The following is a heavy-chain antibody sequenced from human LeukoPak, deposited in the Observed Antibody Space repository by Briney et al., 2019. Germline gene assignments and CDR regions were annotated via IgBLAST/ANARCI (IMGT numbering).Heavy chain of an antibody. CDR2: IGGSGRNT. D-gene: IGHD3-22*01. CDR3: AKSVAYDSSGYYRLDY. V-gene: IGHV3-23*01. J-gene: IGHJ4*02. Sequence: GGSLRLSCAASGFTFSSCAMSWVRQAPGKGLEWVSAIGGSGRNTYYADSVKGRFTISRDNSKNTLYLQMNSLRAEDTAVYYCAKSVAYDSSGYYRLDYWGQGTLVTVSS. CDR1: GFTFSSCA.